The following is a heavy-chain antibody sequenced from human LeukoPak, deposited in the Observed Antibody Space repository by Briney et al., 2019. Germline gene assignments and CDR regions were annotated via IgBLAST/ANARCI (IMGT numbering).Heavy chain of an antibody. D-gene: IGHD1-26*01. Sequence: GGSLRLSCAASGFTFSDYYMSWIRQAPGKGLEWVSYISSSGSFIYYADSVKGRFTISRDNSKNTLYLQMNSLRAEDTAVYYCARGGSYLSAFDIWGQGTMVTVSS. V-gene: IGHV3-11*01. CDR3: ARGGSYLSAFDI. J-gene: IGHJ3*02. CDR1: GFTFSDYY. CDR2: ISSSGSFI.